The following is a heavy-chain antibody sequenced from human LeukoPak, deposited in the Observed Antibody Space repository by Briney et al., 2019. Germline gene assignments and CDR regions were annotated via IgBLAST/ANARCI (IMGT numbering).Heavy chain of an antibody. CDR3: VKGRIKTGITIFGDY. CDR2: ISSNGGST. J-gene: IGHJ4*02. Sequence: PGGSLRLSCSASGFTFSSYAMHWVRQAPGKGLEYVSAISSNGGSTYYADSVKGRFTISRDNSKNTLYLQMSSLRAEDTAVYYCVKGRIKTGITIFGDYWGQGTLVTVSS. CDR1: GFTFSSYA. D-gene: IGHD3-3*01. V-gene: IGHV3-64D*09.